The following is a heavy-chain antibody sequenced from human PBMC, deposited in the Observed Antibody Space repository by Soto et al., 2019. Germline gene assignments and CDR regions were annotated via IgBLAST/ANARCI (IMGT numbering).Heavy chain of an antibody. V-gene: IGHV1-3*01. CDR2: INAGIGDT. CDR1: GYTFTSYA. J-gene: IGHJ4*02. Sequence: ASVKVSCKASGYTFTSYAMHWVRQAPGQRLEWMGWINAGIGDTQYSQKFQGRVTITRDTSASTAYMELSSLRSEDTAVYYCARSIVVVTALDYWGQGTLVTVSS. D-gene: IGHD2-21*02. CDR3: ARSIVVVTALDY.